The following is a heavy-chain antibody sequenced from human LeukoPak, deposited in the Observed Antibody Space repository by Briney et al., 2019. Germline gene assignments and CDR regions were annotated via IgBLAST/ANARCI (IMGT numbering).Heavy chain of an antibody. D-gene: IGHD2-15*01. CDR3: AREPEYCSGGSCPFPYYFDY. J-gene: IGHJ4*02. CDR2: IIPIFGTA. V-gene: IGHV1-69*13. CDR1: GGTFSSYA. Sequence: SVKVSCKASGGTFSSYAIGWVRQAPGQGLEWMGGIIPIFGTANYAQKFQGRVTITADESTSTAYMELSSLRSEDAAVYYCAREPEYCSGGSCPFPYYFDYWGQGTLVTVSS.